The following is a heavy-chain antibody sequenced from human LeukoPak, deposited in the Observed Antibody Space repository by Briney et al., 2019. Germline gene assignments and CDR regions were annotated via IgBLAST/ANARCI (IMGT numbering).Heavy chain of an antibody. D-gene: IGHD6-13*01. CDR3: AKGHIDIAAAGTAGHWFDP. CDR1: GFTFSSYG. V-gene: IGHV3-30*02. Sequence: GSLRLSCAASGFTFSSYGMHWVRQAPGKGLEWVAFIRYDGSNKYYADSVKGRFTISRDNSKNTLYLQMNSLRAEDTAVYYCAKGHIDIAAAGTAGHWFDPWGQGTLVTVSS. CDR2: IRYDGSNK. J-gene: IGHJ5*02.